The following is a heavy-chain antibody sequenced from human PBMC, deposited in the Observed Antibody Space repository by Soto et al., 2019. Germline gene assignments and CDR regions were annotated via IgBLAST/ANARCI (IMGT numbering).Heavy chain of an antibody. CDR2: IIPIFGTA. V-gene: IGHV1-69*13. J-gene: IGHJ4*02. CDR1: GGTFSSYA. CDR3: ARGPVVTPYFAS. Sequence: ASVKVSCKASGGTFSSYAISWGRQAPGQGLEWMGGIIPIFGTANYAQKFQGRVTITADESTSTAYMELSRLRSEDTAVYYCARGPVVTPYFASWGQGTLATSPQ. D-gene: IGHD2-21*02.